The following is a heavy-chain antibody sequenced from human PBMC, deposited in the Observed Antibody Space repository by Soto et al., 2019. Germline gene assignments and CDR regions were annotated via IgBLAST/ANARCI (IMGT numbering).Heavy chain of an antibody. CDR1: GFSFNMYG. D-gene: IGHD4-17*01. CDR2: ISYNGNQK. J-gene: IGHJ4*02. Sequence: GGSLRLSCSASGFSFNMYGVHWVRQTPGKGLECVSAISYNGNQKYYADSVKGRFIISRDNSKKTLYLEMNSLRAEDTAVYYCARAGGTTVTGLWHFDSWGQGTLVTVSS. V-gene: IGHV3-64*04. CDR3: ARAGGTTVTGLWHFDS.